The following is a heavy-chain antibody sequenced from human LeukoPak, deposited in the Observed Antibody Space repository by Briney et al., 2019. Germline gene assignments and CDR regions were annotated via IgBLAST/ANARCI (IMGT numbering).Heavy chain of an antibody. J-gene: IGHJ1*01. V-gene: IGHV1-2*02. CDR2: INLNSGDT. Sequence: ASVKVSCKASGYTFTGYYMHWVRQAPGQGLEWMGWINLNSGDTNYAQKFQGRVTMTRDTSISTAYMELSRLTSDDTAFYYCARGSYDSSDFEYFHHWGQGALLTVSS. CDR1: GYTFTGYY. D-gene: IGHD3-22*01. CDR3: ARGSYDSSDFEYFHH.